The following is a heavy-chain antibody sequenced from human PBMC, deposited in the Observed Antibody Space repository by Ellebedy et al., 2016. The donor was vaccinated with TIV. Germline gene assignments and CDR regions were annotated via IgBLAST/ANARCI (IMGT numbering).Heavy chain of an antibody. CDR2: TYSGGVT. CDR1: GLTVGSNY. D-gene: IGHD3-16*01. V-gene: IGHV3-53*01. J-gene: IGHJ4*02. CDR3: ARGLRDIWGFYFDS. Sequence: GGSLRLSCAASGLTVGSNYMSWVSQTPGKGLEWVSRTYSGGVTYYSDSVRDRFSISIDNSKTTLELQMDRLTVEDAAVYYCARGLRDIWGFYFDSWGQGTRVTVSS.